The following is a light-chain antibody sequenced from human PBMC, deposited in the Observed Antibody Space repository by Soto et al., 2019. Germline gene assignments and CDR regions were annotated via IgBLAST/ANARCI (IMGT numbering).Light chain of an antibody. V-gene: IGLV2-14*01. CDR2: DVT. CDR3: SSYTSRSTRYV. J-gene: IGLJ1*01. Sequence: QSALTQPASVSGSPGQSITISCTGTSSDVGDNNYVSWYQQHPGKAPKLMIYDVTHRPSGISNRFSGSKSGNTASLTISGLQAEDEADYYCSSYTSRSTRYVFGTGTKLTVL. CDR1: SSDVGDNNY.